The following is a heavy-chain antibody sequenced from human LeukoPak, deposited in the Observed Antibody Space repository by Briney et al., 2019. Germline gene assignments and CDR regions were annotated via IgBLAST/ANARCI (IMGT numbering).Heavy chain of an antibody. J-gene: IGHJ2*01. CDR1: GFTVSSNY. CDR3: ARDGGSGYFDL. CDR2: TYSDGNT. Sequence: GRSLRLSCEASGFTVSSNYMNWVRQAPGKGLEWVSVTYSDGNTYYADSVKGRFRTSRDNSKNTLFLQMNSLRAEDTAVYYCARDGGSGYFDLWGRGTLVTVSS. D-gene: IGHD2-15*01. V-gene: IGHV3-66*01.